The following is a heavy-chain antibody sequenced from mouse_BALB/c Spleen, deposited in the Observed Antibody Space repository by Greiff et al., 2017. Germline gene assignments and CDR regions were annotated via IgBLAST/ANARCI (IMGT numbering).Heavy chain of an antibody. CDR3: ARGFYYYGSSYSWFAY. CDR1: GFTFTDYY. J-gene: IGHJ3*01. D-gene: IGHD1-1*01. CDR2: IRNKANGYTT. V-gene: IGHV7-3*02. Sequence: EVQLVESGGGLVQPGGSLRLSCATSGFTFTDYYMSWVRQPPGKALEWLGFIRNKANGYTTEYSASVKGRFTISRDNSQSILYLQMNTLRAEDSATYYCARGFYYYGSSYSWFAYWGQGTLVTVSA.